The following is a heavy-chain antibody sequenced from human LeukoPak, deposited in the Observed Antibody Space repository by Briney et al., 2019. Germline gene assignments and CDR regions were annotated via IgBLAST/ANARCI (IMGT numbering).Heavy chain of an antibody. J-gene: IGHJ4*02. CDR2: INAGSGNT. Sequence: ASVKVSCKASGYTFTSYAMHWVRQAPGQRLEWMGWINAGSGNTKYSQNFQGRVTISRDTSASTAYMELSSLTSEDTAVYYCARDSGEYYFDYWGPGTLVTVSS. CDR1: GYTFTSYA. V-gene: IGHV1-3*01. D-gene: IGHD2-15*01. CDR3: ARDSGEYYFDY.